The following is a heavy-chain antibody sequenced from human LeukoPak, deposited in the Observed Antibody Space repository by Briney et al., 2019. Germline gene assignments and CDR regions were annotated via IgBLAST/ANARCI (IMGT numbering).Heavy chain of an antibody. D-gene: IGHD6-19*01. Sequence: PGGPLRLSCAASGFTFSSYGMHWVRQAPGKGLEWVAVISYDGSNKYYADSVKGRFTISRDNSKNTLYLQMNSLRAEDTAVYYCANQPPSSGWSYYFDYWGQGTLVTVSS. CDR3: ANQPPSSGWSYYFDY. J-gene: IGHJ4*02. CDR2: ISYDGSNK. CDR1: GFTFSSYG. V-gene: IGHV3-30*18.